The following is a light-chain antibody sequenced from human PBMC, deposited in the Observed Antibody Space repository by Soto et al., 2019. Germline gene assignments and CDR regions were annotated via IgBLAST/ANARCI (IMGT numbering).Light chain of an antibody. Sequence: TVLTQSPVTLSLSPGERATLSCRASQSVGGNVAWYQQKPGQAPKLLISGASSRAPGIPDRFSGSGSGADFTLSISLLEPEDFALYYCQHYAAAPLTFGQGTRLDI. CDR3: QHYAAAPLT. J-gene: IGKJ5*01. CDR2: GAS. CDR1: QSVGGN. V-gene: IGKV3-20*01.